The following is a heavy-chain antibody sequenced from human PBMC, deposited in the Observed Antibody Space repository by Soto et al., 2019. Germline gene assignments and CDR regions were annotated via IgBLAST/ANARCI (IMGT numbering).Heavy chain of an antibody. CDR2: IIPILGIA. D-gene: IGHD2-15*01. CDR3: ARCLDPSCHNASDI. CDR1: GGTFSSYT. V-gene: IGHV1-69*02. J-gene: IGHJ3*02. Sequence: SVNVSCKASGGTFSSYTISWVRQAPGQGLEWMGRIIPILGIANYAQKFQGRVTITADKSTSTAYMELSSLRSEDTAVYYCARCLDPSCHNASDIWGQGTMVTVS.